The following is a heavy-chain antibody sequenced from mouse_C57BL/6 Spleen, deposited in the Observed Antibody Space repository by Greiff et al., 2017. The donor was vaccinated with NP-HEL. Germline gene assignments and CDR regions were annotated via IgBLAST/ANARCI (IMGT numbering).Heavy chain of an antibody. V-gene: IGHV3-6*01. Sequence: DVQLQESGPGLVKPSQSLSLTCPVTGYSITSGYYWNWIRQLPGNKLEWMGYISYDGSNNYNPSLKNRISITRDTSKNQFFLKLNSVTTEDTATYYCAREAYGPYFDYWGQGTTLTVSS. J-gene: IGHJ2*01. CDR3: AREAYGPYFDY. CDR1: GYSITSGYY. CDR2: ISYDGSN. D-gene: IGHD1-1*01.